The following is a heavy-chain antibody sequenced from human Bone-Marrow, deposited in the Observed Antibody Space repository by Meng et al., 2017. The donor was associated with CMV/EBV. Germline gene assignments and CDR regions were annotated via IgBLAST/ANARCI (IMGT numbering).Heavy chain of an antibody. CDR2: ISYDGSNK. CDR1: GFTFSTYA. D-gene: IGHD6-13*01. CDR3: ARGSRQQLEWFDP. Sequence: GGSLRLSCAVSGFTFSTYAMHWVRQAPGKGLEWVAVISYDGSNKYYADSVRSRFIISRDNSKNTLYLQMNSLRVEDTAVYYCARGSRQQLEWFDPCGQGTLVTVSS. V-gene: IGHV3-30-3*01. J-gene: IGHJ5*02.